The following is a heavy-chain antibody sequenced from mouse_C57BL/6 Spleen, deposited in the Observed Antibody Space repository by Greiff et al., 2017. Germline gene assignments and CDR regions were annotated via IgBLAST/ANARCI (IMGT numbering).Heavy chain of an antibody. D-gene: IGHD1-1*01. CDR2: ISYDGSN. V-gene: IGHV3-6*01. CDR3: ARGGLYGSSPDY. J-gene: IGHJ2*01. Sequence: VQLQQSGPGLVKPSQSLSLTCSVTGYSITSGYYWNWIRQFPGNKLEWMGYISYDGSNNYNPSLKNRISITRDTSKNQFFLKLNSVTTEDTATYYCARGGLYGSSPDYWGQGTTLTVSS. CDR1: GYSITSGYY.